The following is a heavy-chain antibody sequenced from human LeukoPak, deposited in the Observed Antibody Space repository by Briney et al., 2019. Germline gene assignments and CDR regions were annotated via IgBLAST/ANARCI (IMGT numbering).Heavy chain of an antibody. D-gene: IGHD1-26*01. CDR2: IIPIFGTA. Sequence: SVKVSCKASGGTFSSYAISWVRQAPGQGLEWMGGIIPIFGTANYAQKFQGRVTITADESTSTAYMELSSLRSEDTAVYYCASINSGSYGGKNYWGQGTLVTVSP. V-gene: IGHV1-69*13. J-gene: IGHJ4*02. CDR3: ASINSGSYGGKNY. CDR1: GGTFSSYA.